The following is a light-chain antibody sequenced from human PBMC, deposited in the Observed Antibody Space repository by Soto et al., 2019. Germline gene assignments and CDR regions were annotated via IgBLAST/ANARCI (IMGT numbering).Light chain of an antibody. CDR3: QQYGDSRYT. Sequence: ETVLTQSPGTLSLSPGDRVTLSCRASQSINNNYLAWYQQIPGQAPRLLIYGASNKATGIPDRFSGSGSGTDFTLTISRLETDDFAVYYCQQYGDSRYTFGQGTKLEIK. V-gene: IGKV3-20*01. CDR2: GAS. CDR1: QSINNNY. J-gene: IGKJ2*01.